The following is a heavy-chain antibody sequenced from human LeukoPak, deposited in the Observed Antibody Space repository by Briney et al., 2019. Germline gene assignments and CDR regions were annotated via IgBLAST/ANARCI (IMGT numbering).Heavy chain of an antibody. CDR3: ARDSVPYYYGSGSYPFFDY. J-gene: IGHJ4*02. V-gene: IGHV1-46*01. CDR2: INPSGGST. CDR1: GYTFTSYY. Sequence: ASVKVSCKASGYTFTSYYMHWVRQAPGQGLEWMGIINPSGGSTSYAQKFQGRVTMTRDMSTSTVYMELSSLRSEDTAVYYCARDSVPYYYGSGSYPFFDYWGQGTLVTVSS. D-gene: IGHD3-10*01.